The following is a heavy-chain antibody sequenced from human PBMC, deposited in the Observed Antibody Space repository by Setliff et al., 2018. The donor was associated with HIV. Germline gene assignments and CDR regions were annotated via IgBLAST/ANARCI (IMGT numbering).Heavy chain of an antibody. Sequence: SETLSLTCAVSGFSISSGFFWGWVRQPPGKGLEWIGSIYQSGTTYYNPALKSRVTISVDTSKNQFSLRLTSVTAADTAVYYCVTSSSWSSRLDFWGQGMLVTVSS. CDR1: GFSISSGFF. D-gene: IGHD6-13*01. CDR2: IYQSGTT. V-gene: IGHV4-38-2*01. J-gene: IGHJ4*02. CDR3: VTSSSWSSRLDF.